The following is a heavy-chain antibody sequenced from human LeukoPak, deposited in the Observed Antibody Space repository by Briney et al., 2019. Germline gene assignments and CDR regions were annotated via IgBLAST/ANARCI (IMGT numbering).Heavy chain of an antibody. CDR1: GGSFSGYY. CDR2: INHSGST. V-gene: IGHV4-34*01. D-gene: IGHD3-3*01. J-gene: IGHJ4*02. CDR3: ARNLRFLEWLEGVDY. Sequence: SETLSLTCAVYGGSFSGYYWSWIRQPPGKGLEWIGEINHSGSTNYNPSLKSRVTISVDTSKNQFSLKLSSVTAADTAVYYCARNLRFLEWLEGVDYWGQGTLVTVSP.